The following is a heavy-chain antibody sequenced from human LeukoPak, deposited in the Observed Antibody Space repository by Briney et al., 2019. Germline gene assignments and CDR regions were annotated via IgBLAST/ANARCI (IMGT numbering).Heavy chain of an antibody. V-gene: IGHV3-23*01. CDR3: ARDTHYYGSGSPAFDF. Sequence: AGGSLRLSCAASGFTFNNYGMSWVRQAPGKGLEWVSGISGSGGNTYYRDSVKGRFTISRDNSKNTLYLQMNSLRAEDTAVYYCARDTHYYGSGSPAFDFWGRGTMVTVSS. CDR2: ISGSGGNT. J-gene: IGHJ3*01. D-gene: IGHD3-10*01. CDR1: GFTFNNYG.